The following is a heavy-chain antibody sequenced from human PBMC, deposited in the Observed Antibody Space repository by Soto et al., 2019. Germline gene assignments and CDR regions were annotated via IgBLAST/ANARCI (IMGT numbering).Heavy chain of an antibody. V-gene: IGHV3-73*01. CDR1: GFAFSDSA. CDR3: VIEVRCRENWF. D-gene: IGHD1-26*01. Sequence: GGSLRLSCAASGFAFSDSAVNWVRQASWKGLEWVGRIRNKAKSYATAYIASVKGRFIISRDDSKNTAYLQMNSLKTEDTAVSSAVIEVRCRENWF. CDR2: IRNKAKSYAT. J-gene: IGHJ5*01.